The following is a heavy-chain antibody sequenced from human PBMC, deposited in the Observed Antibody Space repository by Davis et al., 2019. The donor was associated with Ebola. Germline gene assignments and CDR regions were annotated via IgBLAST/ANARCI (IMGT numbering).Heavy chain of an antibody. CDR2: MNPNSDNT. D-gene: IGHD2-15*01. Sequence: AASVKVSCKASGYTFTSHDISWVRQATGQGLEWMGWMNPNSDNTGYPQKFQGRVTMTRNTSISTAYMELSSLRSEDTAVYYCARGYGVAADWGQGTLVTVSS. CDR1: GYTFTSHD. V-gene: IGHV1-8*01. CDR3: ARGYGVAAD. J-gene: IGHJ4*02.